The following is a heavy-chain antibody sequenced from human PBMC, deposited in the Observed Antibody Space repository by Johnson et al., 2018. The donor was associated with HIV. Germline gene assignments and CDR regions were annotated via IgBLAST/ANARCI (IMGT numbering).Heavy chain of an antibody. Sequence: EVQLVESGGGLIQPGGSLRLACAASGFSVSSNYMSWVRQAPGKGLEYVSAISSDGGSTYYANSVKGTFTISRDNSKNTLYLQMNSLRAEDTAMYYCARRIAAADDACDIWGHGIMVTVSS. J-gene: IGHJ3*02. CDR3: ARRIAAADDACDI. CDR1: GFSVSSNY. CDR2: ISSDGGST. V-gene: IGHV3-64*01. D-gene: IGHD6-25*01.